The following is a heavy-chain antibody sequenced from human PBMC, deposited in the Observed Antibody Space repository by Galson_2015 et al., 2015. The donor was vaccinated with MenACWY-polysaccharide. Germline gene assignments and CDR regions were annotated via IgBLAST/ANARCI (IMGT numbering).Heavy chain of an antibody. Sequence: SVKVSCKASGYTLTSYYMHWVRQAPGQGLEWLGIMHPSGGSTTYAQQFQGRVTMTRDTSTSTVYMELSSLRSEDTAVYYCARSYSGSYPTTNFFDYWGQGTLVTVSS. J-gene: IGHJ4*02. V-gene: IGHV1-46*01. CDR2: MHPSGGST. CDR1: GYTLTSYY. CDR3: ARSYSGSYPTTNFFDY. D-gene: IGHD3-10*01.